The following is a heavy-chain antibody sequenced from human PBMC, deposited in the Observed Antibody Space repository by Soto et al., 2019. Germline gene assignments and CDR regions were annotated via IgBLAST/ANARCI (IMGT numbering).Heavy chain of an antibody. Sequence: GGSLRLSCAASGFTFSSYAMSWVRQAPGKGLEWVSAISGSGGSTYYADTVKGRFTFSRDNSKNTLYLQMNSLRADDTAVYYCVRGGAPAALSWFDPWGQGTLVTVSS. D-gene: IGHD2-2*01. J-gene: IGHJ5*02. CDR1: GFTFSSYA. CDR2: ISGSGGST. CDR3: VRGGAPAALSWFDP. V-gene: IGHV3-23*01.